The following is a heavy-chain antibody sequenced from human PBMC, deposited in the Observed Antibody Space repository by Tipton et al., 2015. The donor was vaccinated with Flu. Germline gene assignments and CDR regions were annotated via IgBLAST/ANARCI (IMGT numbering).Heavy chain of an antibody. CDR3: ASVAARGAGY. CDR1: GGSISSSSYY. D-gene: IGHD6-6*01. Sequence: TLSLTCTVSGGSISSSSYYWGWIRQPPGKGLEWIGSIYYSGSTYYNPSLKSRVTISVDTSKNQFSLKLSSVTAADTAVYYCASVAARGAGYWGQGTPVTGSS. CDR2: IYYSGST. J-gene: IGHJ4*02. V-gene: IGHV4-39*07.